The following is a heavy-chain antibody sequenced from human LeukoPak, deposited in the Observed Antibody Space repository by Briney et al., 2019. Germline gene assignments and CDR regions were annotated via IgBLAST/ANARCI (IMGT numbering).Heavy chain of an antibody. V-gene: IGHV5-51*01. CDR2: IYPGDSDT. CDR1: GYSFTSYW. D-gene: IGHD2-21*02. Sequence: GESLKISCKGSGYSFTSYWIGWVRQMPGKGLGWMGIIYPGDSDTRYGPSFQGQPTISTRKSISTPCIRSRSLKPSGPAIYFRARPRCGGDCFDAFDIWGQGTMVTVSS. J-gene: IGHJ3*02. CDR3: ARPRCGGDCFDAFDI.